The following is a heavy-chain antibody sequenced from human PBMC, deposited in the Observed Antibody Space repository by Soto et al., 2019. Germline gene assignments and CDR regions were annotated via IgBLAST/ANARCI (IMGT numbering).Heavy chain of an antibody. CDR2: INHSGST. CDR1: GGSFSGYY. Sequence: QVQLQQWGAGLLKPSETLSLTCAVYGGSFSGYYWSWIRQPPGKGLDWIGEINHSGSTNYNPSLKSRVTISVDTSKNQFALKLSSVTAADTSVYYCARGRYSIRYCSGGSCHEPFDYWGQGTLVTVSS. CDR3: ARGRYSIRYCSGGSCHEPFDY. V-gene: IGHV4-34*01. J-gene: IGHJ4*02. D-gene: IGHD2-15*01.